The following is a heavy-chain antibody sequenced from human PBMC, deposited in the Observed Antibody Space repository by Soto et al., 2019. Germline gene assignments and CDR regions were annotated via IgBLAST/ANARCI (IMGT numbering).Heavy chain of an antibody. Sequence: PGGSLRLSCAASGFTFSSYAMSWVRQAPGKGLEWVSAISGSGGSTYYADSVKGRFTISRDNSKNTLYLQMNSLRAEDTAVYYCAGTLWFGELSLRKDGGQYYYYGMDVWGQGTTVTVSS. V-gene: IGHV3-23*01. CDR2: ISGSGGST. CDR1: GFTFSSYA. CDR3: AGTLWFGELSLRKDGGQYYYYGMDV. J-gene: IGHJ6*02. D-gene: IGHD3-10*01.